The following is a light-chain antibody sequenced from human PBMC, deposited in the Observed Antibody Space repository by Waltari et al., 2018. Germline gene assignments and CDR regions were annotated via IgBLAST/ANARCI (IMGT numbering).Light chain of an antibody. Sequence: EIVLTQSPGTLSLSLGATATVSCRTSPSVSRALAWYQQKPGQAPRLLIYGASTRATGIPDRFSGSGSGTDFSLTISRLEPDDFAVYYCQHYLRLPLTFGQGTTVEI. V-gene: IGKV3-20*01. CDR1: PSVSRA. CDR3: QHYLRLPLT. CDR2: GAS. J-gene: IGKJ1*01.